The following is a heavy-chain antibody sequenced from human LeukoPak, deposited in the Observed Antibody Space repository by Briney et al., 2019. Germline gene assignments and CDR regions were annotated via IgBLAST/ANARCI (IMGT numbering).Heavy chain of an antibody. CDR3: ARRYPYSSSFQWPLHTYYFDY. J-gene: IGHJ4*02. D-gene: IGHD6-13*01. V-gene: IGHV3-7*01. Sequence: GGSLRPSCAASGFTFSSYAMSWVRQAPGKGLEWVANIKQDGSEKYYVDSVKGRFTISRDNAKNSLYLQMNSLRAEDTAVYYCARRYPYSSSFQWPLHTYYFDYWGQGTLVTVSS. CDR2: IKQDGSEK. CDR1: GFTFSSYA.